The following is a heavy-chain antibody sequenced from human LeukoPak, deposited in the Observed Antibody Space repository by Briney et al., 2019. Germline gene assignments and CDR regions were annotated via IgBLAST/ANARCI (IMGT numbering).Heavy chain of an antibody. V-gene: IGHV3-21*01. CDR3: FFQAEDGIRDFDWRSYFDY. CDR1: GFTFSSYS. D-gene: IGHD3-9*01. Sequence: PGGSLRLSCAASGFTFSSYSMNWVRQAPGKGLELVSSISSSSSYIYYADSVKGRFTISRDNAKNSLYLQMNSLRAEDTAVYYFFFQAEDGIRDFDWRSYFDYWGQGTLVTVSS. CDR2: ISSSSSYI. J-gene: IGHJ4*02.